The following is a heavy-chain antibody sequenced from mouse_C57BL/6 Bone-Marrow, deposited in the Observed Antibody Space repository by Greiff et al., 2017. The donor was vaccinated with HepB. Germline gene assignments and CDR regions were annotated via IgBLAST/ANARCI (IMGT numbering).Heavy chain of an antibody. Sequence: DVMLVESGGGLVQPGGSLKLSCAASGFTFSDYYMYWVRQTPEKRLEWVAYISNGGGSTYYPDTVKGRFTISRDNAKNTLYLQMSRLKSEDTAMYYCARRGNYSAYFDYWGQGTTLTVSS. CDR3: ARRGNYSAYFDY. D-gene: IGHD2-12*01. J-gene: IGHJ2*01. CDR2: ISNGGGST. CDR1: GFTFSDYY. V-gene: IGHV5-12*01.